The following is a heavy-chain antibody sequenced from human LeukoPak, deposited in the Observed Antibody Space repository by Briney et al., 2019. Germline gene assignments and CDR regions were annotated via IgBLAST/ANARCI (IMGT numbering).Heavy chain of an antibody. CDR1: GYTFTGYY. CDR3: ARDTPYNWNDMGRRDYYMDV. CDR2: INPNSGGT. D-gene: IGHD1-20*01. Sequence: ASVKVSCKASGYTFTGYYMHWVRQAPGQGLEWMGWINPNSGGTNYAQKFQGRVTMTRDTSISTAYMELSSLRSEDTAVYYCARDTPYNWNDMGRRDYYMDVWGKGTTVTVSS. J-gene: IGHJ6*03. V-gene: IGHV1-2*02.